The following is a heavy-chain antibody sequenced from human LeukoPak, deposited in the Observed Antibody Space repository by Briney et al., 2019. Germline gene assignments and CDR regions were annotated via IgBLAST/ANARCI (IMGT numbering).Heavy chain of an antibody. CDR2: INPNSGGT. V-gene: IGHV1-2*02. D-gene: IGHD6-6*01. J-gene: IGHJ5*02. Sequence: ASVKVSCKASGYTFTGYYMHWVRQAPGQGLEWMGWINPNSGGTNYAQKFQGRVTMTRDTSISTAYMELSRLRSDDTAVYYCARRRGGSSFGWFDPWGQGTLDTVSS. CDR3: ARRRGGSSFGWFDP. CDR1: GYTFTGYY.